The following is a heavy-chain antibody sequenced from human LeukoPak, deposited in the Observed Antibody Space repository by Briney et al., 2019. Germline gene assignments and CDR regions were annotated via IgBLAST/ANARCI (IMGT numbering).Heavy chain of an antibody. CDR3: ARDFSGDYYFDY. CDR2: ISYDGSDE. Sequence: GGSLRLSCVASGYTFSANGMHWVRQAPGKGLEWVGMISYDGSDEYYADSVKGRFTISRDDSENTLYLQINSLRVEDTAVYYCARDFSGDYYFDYWGQGALVTVSS. J-gene: IGHJ4*02. V-gene: IGHV3-33*01. CDR1: GYTFSANG. D-gene: IGHD7-27*01.